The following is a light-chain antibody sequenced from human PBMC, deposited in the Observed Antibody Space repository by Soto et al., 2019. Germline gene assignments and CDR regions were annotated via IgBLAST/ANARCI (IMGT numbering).Light chain of an antibody. J-gene: IGLJ3*02. CDR2: DVS. CDR3: CSYAGSLNWV. Sequence: QSALTQPRSVSGSPGQSVTISCTGTSSDLGGYNYVSWYQQHPGKAPKLMIYDVSKRPSGVPDRFSGSKSGNTASLTISGLQAEDEADYYCCSYAGSLNWVFGGGTKLTVL. CDR1: SSDLGGYNY. V-gene: IGLV2-11*01.